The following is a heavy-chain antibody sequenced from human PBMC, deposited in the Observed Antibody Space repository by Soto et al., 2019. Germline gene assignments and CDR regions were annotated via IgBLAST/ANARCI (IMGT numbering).Heavy chain of an antibody. D-gene: IGHD2-2*01. CDR1: GFTFSSYA. V-gene: IGHV3-23*01. J-gene: IGHJ6*02. Sequence: EVQLLESGGGLVQPGGSLRLSCAASGFTFSSYAMSWVCQAPGKGLEWVSAISGSGGSTYYADSVKGRFTISRDNSKNRVYRQSNSCRAEDTAVYYCGKARRDIVVVPAAFSYCGMDGGGQGTTVPVSS. CDR2: ISGSGGST. CDR3: GKARRDIVVVPAAFSYCGMDG.